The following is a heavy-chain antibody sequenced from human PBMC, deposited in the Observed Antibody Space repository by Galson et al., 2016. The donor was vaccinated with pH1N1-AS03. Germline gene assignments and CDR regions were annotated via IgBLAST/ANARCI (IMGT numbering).Heavy chain of an antibody. J-gene: IGHJ4*02. V-gene: IGHV2-5*02. CDR1: GFSLSTGGVH. CDR2: IFWDGET. D-gene: IGHD2-8*01. CDR3: ARSTHVNEGLDF. Sequence: PALVKPPQTLTLTCTFSGFSLSTGGVHVAWIRQPPGKALEWLALIFWDGETRYRPSLRSRLTITKDTSKNQVVLTMTNMDPVDPATYYCARSTHVNEGLDFWGQGTLVTVSS.